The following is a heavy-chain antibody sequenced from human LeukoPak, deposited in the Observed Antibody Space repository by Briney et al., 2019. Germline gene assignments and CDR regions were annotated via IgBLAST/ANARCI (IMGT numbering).Heavy chain of an antibody. D-gene: IGHD6-19*01. Sequence: SQTLSLTCAISGDSVSSNSATWNWIRQSPSSGLEWLGRTYYRSKWCTDYAVSVKSRITINPDTSKNHFSLQLNSVTPEDTAVYYCARGGIAVAGLDYWGQGTLVTVSS. J-gene: IGHJ4*02. CDR1: GDSVSSNSAT. CDR3: ARGGIAVAGLDY. V-gene: IGHV6-1*01. CDR2: TYYRSKWCT.